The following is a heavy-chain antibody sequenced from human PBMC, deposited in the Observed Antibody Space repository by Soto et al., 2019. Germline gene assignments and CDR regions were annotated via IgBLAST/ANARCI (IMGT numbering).Heavy chain of an antibody. CDR2: INGGNGNT. Sequence: QVKLVQSGAEVKKPGASVKVSCKASGYTFTSYAMHWVRQAPGQRLEWMGWINGGNGNTKYSRKFQGRVTITRDTSASTAYMELSSLRSEDTAVYYCARDGAVAGDSNFDYWGQGTLVTVSS. V-gene: IGHV1-3*01. CDR1: GYTFTSYA. CDR3: ARDGAVAGDSNFDY. D-gene: IGHD6-19*01. J-gene: IGHJ4*02.